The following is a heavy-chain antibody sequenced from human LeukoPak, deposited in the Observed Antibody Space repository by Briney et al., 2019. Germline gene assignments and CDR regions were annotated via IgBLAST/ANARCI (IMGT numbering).Heavy chain of an antibody. CDR3: ARDRPYVWGSHRRNYYYYYGMDV. CDR1: GYTFTSYG. Sequence: GASVKVSCKASGYTFTSYGISWVRQAPGQGLEWMGWISAYNGNTNYAQKLQGRVTMTTDTSTSTAYMELRSLRSDDTAVYYCARDRPYVWGSHRRNYYYYYGMDVWGQGTTVTVSS. J-gene: IGHJ6*02. V-gene: IGHV1-18*01. D-gene: IGHD3-16*02. CDR2: ISAYNGNT.